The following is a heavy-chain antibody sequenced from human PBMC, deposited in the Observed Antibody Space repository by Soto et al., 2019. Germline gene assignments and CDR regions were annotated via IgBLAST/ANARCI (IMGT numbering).Heavy chain of an antibody. Sequence: PSETLSLTRTVSGGSISSSSYYWGWIRQPPGKGLEWIGSIYYSGSTYYNPSLKSRVTISVDTSKNQFSLKLSSVTAADTAVYYCARCRGDYDAGINWFDPWAQGTLVTVSS. J-gene: IGHJ5*02. CDR2: IYYSGST. CDR1: GGSISSSSYY. CDR3: ARCRGDYDAGINWFDP. D-gene: IGHD4-17*01. V-gene: IGHV4-39*01.